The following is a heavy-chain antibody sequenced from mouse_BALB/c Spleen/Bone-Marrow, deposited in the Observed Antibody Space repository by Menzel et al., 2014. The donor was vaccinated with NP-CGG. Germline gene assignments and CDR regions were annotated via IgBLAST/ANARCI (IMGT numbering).Heavy chain of an antibody. CDR2: IDPSDSET. V-gene: IGHV1S127*01. CDR3: ARGFGMDY. Sequence: VQLQQSGPQLVRPGASAKISCKASGYSFTSYWMHWVKQRPGQGLEWIGMIDPSDSETRLNQKFKDKATLTVDKSPSTAYMQLSSPTSEDSAVYYCARGFGMDYWGQGTSVTVSS. J-gene: IGHJ4*01. CDR1: GYSFTSYW.